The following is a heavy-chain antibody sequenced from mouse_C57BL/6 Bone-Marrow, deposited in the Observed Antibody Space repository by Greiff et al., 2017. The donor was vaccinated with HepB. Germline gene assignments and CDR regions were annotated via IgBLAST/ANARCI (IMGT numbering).Heavy chain of an antibody. CDR3: ARVPIYNGTY. V-gene: IGHV1-81*01. Sequence: QVQLQQSGAELARPGASVKLSCKASGYTFTSYGISWVKQRTGQGLEWIGEIYPRSGNTYYNEKFKGKATLTADKSSSTAYMELRSLTSEDAAVYFCARVPIYNGTYGGQGTALTVSA. J-gene: IGHJ2*01. CDR1: GYTFTSYG. CDR2: IYPRSGNT. D-gene: IGHD2-1*01.